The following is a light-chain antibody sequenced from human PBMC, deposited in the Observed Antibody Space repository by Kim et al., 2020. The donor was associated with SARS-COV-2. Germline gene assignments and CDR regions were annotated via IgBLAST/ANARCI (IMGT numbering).Light chain of an antibody. CDR2: EAS. CDR1: QDISSY. V-gene: IGKV1D-12*01. J-gene: IGKJ4*01. Sequence: ASVGDSVTITCRASQDISSYLGWYQQKPGKAPKVLIYEASNLQSGVPSRFSGSGSGTDFTLTINSLQPEDFATYYCQQTHSFPLAFGGGTKVDIK. CDR3: QQTHSFPLA.